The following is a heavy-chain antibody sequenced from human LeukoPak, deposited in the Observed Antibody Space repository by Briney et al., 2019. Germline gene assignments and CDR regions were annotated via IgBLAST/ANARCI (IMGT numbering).Heavy chain of an antibody. CDR2: MYYSGST. D-gene: IGHD2-15*01. V-gene: IGHV4-39*07. Sequence: SETLSLTCTVSGGSISSDIYYWGWIRQPPGKGLEWIGSMYYSGSTNYNPSLKSRVTISVDTSKNQLSLNLSSVTAADTAVYYCARRYCSGGSCYHQGVSGSPFDPWGQGTLVTVSS. J-gene: IGHJ5*02. CDR3: ARRYCSGGSCYHQGVSGSPFDP. CDR1: GGSISSDIYY.